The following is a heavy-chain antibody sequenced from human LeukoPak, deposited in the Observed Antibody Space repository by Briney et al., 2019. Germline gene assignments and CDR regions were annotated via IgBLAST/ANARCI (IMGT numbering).Heavy chain of an antibody. CDR3: ARDNPPLDYYDSSGYYYDY. J-gene: IGHJ4*02. Sequence: GGSLRLSCAASGFTFDDYAMHWVRQAPGKGLEWVSSISSSSSYIYYADSVKGRFTISRDNAKNSLYLQMNSLRAEDTAVYYCARDNPPLDYYDSSGYYYDYWGQGTLVTVSS. V-gene: IGHV3-21*01. CDR2: ISSSSSYI. CDR1: GFTFDDYA. D-gene: IGHD3-22*01.